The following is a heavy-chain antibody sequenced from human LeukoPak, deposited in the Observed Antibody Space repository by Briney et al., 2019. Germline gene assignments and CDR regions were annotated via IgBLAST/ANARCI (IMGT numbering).Heavy chain of an antibody. CDR2: ISSSSSYI. J-gene: IGHJ4*02. CDR3: ARDLGINCGGGCYSRTIDY. D-gene: IGHD2-21*02. V-gene: IGHV3-21*01. Sequence: GGSLRLSCAASGFTFSSYSMNWVRQAPGKGLEWVSSISSSSSYIYYADSVKGRFTISRDNAKNSLYLQMNSLRAEDTAVYYCARDLGINCGGGCYSRTIDYWGQGTLVTVSS. CDR1: GFTFSSYS.